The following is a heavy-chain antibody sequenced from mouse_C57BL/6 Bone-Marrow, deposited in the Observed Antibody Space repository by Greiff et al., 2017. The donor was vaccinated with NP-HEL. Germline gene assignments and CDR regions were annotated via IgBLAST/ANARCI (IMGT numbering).Heavy chain of an antibody. V-gene: IGHV15-2*01. J-gene: IGHJ4*01. Sequence: VQLVESGSELRSPGSSVKLSCKDFDSKVFPIVYMSWVGQKPGLGFEWFGGILPSIGRTIYGEKFEDKATLDADTLSNTAYLELNSLTSEDSAIYYCARTGLRYYGSSYDYYAMDYWGQGTSVTVSS. CDR3: ARTGLRYYGSSYDYYAMDY. CDR2: ILPSIGRT. D-gene: IGHD1-1*01. CDR1: DSKVFPIVY.